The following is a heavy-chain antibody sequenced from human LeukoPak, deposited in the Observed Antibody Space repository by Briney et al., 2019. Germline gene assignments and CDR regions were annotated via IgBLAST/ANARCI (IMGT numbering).Heavy chain of an antibody. CDR1: GYTLTELS. CDR3: ATIPPNCSGGSCYPREDAFDI. V-gene: IGHV1-24*01. Sequence: ASVKVSCKVSGYTLTELSMHWVRQAPGKGPEWMGGFDPEDGETIYAQKFQGRVTMTEDTSTDTAYMELSSLRSEDTAVYYCATIPPNCSGGSCYPREDAFDIWGQGTMVTVSS. J-gene: IGHJ3*02. D-gene: IGHD2-15*01. CDR2: FDPEDGET.